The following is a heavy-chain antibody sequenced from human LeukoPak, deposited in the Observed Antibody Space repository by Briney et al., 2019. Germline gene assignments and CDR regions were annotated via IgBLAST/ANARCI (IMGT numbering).Heavy chain of an antibody. CDR2: ISSSSSYV. CDR1: GFTSSSYS. D-gene: IGHD6-13*01. J-gene: IGHJ4*02. CDR3: ARDGPSSSYDY. V-gene: IGHV3-21*01. Sequence: GGSLRLSCAASGFTSSSYSMNWVRQAPGKGLEWVSSISSSSSYVYYADSVKGRFTISRDNAKNSLYLQMNSLRAEDTAVYYCARDGPSSSYDYWGQGTLVTVSS.